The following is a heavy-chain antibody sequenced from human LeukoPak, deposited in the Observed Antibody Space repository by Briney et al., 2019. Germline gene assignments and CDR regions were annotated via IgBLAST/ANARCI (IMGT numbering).Heavy chain of an antibody. Sequence: SETLSLTCTVSGGSISSYYWSWIRQPPGKGLEWIGYIYYSGSTNYNPSLKSRVTISVDTSKNQFSLKLSSVTAADTAVYYCASLGGYGGGPMDVWGQGTTVTVSS. CDR3: ASLGGYGGGPMDV. CDR1: GGSISSYY. V-gene: IGHV4-59*01. J-gene: IGHJ6*02. D-gene: IGHD4-23*01. CDR2: IYYSGST.